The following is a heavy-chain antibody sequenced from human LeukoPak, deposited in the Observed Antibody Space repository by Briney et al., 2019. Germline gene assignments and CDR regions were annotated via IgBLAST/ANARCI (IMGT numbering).Heavy chain of an antibody. J-gene: IGHJ4*02. D-gene: IGHD5-24*01. CDR2: IKTKSEGGTI. Sequence: PGGSLRLSCVGSGFTFSNTWMNWVRRAPGKGLEWVGRIKTKSEGGTIHYAAHVKGRFTISRDDSKKTIFLQMNSLKIEDTAIYFCAADLDAYNTLDSWGQGALVTVSS. CDR3: AADLDAYNTLDS. CDR1: GFTFSNTW. V-gene: IGHV3-15*01.